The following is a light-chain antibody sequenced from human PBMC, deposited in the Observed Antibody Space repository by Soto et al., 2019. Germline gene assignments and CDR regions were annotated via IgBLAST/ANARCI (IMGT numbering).Light chain of an antibody. CDR3: SSSGGSNAYV. Sequence: QSALTQPASASGSPGQSITISCTGTSSDVGGYNYVSWYQQQSGKAPKLMIYEVSKRPSGVPDRFSGSKSGNTASLTGSGLQAEDEADYYCSSSGGSNAYVFGTGTKVTVL. CDR2: EVS. CDR1: SSDVGGYNY. V-gene: IGLV2-8*01. J-gene: IGLJ1*01.